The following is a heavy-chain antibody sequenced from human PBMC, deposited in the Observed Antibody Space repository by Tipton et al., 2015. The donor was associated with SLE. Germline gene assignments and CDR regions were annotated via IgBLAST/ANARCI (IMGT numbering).Heavy chain of an antibody. D-gene: IGHD4-17*01. V-gene: IGHV1-69*10. Sequence: QLVQSGAEVKKPGASVKVSCKASGYTFTGYYMHWVRQAPGQGLEWMGGIIPILGIANYAQKFQGRVTITADKSTSTAYMELSSLRSEDTAVYYCAQGDYGFGYWGQGTLVTVSS. CDR3: AQGDYGFGY. CDR1: GYTFTGYY. J-gene: IGHJ4*02. CDR2: IIPILGIA.